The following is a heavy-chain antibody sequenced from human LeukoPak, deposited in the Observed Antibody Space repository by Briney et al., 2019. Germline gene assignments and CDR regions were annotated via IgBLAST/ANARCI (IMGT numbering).Heavy chain of an antibody. CDR3: TRRVKGLRGAFDI. CDR1: GGSISSGVYY. J-gene: IGHJ3*02. CDR2: IYYSGST. D-gene: IGHD3-10*01. V-gene: IGHV4-31*03. Sequence: PSQTLSLTCTVSGGSISSGVYYWSWIRQHPGKGLEWIGCIYYSGSTYSNPSLKSRLTMSVDISKNQFSLKLSSVTAADTAVYYCTRRVKGLRGAFDICGQGTMVTVSS.